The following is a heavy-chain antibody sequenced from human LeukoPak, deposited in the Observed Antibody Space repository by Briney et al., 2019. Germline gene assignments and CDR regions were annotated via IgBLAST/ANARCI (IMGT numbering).Heavy chain of an antibody. V-gene: IGHV3-48*01. CDR2: ISSSSSNI. D-gene: IGHD6-13*01. CDR3: ARDHDSSSCPYFDY. CDR1: GFTFSSYS. Sequence: PGGSLRRSCSASGFTFSSYSMNWLRQAPGKGLEWVSYISSSSSNIYYADSVKGRFTISRDNAKNSLYLKMNSLRAEDTAVYYCARDHDSSSCPYFDYWGQGTLVTVSS. J-gene: IGHJ4*02.